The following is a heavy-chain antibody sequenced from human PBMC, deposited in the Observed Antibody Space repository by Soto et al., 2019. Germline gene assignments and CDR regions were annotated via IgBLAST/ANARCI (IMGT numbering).Heavy chain of an antibody. V-gene: IGHV4-34*01. CDR1: GGSFSGYY. J-gene: IGHJ4*02. Sequence: QAQLQQWGAGLLKPSETLSLTCAVYGGSFSGYYWSWIRQPPGKGLEWIGEINHSGSTNYNPSLKSRVTISVDTSKNQFSLKLSSVTAADTAVYYCARGTLHYDILTGYYFDYWGQGTLVTVSS. D-gene: IGHD3-9*01. CDR2: INHSGST. CDR3: ARGTLHYDILTGYYFDY.